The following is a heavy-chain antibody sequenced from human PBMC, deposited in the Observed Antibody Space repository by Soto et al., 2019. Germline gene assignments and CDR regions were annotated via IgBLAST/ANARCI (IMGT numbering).Heavy chain of an antibody. CDR1: GYSISSYS. J-gene: IGHJ4*02. V-gene: IGHV4-59*01. Sequence: AETLSLTCTISGYSISSYSWSWIRQPPGKGLEWIGNIHYNGNTKYSPSLKSRVTMSVDTSKNHFSLKLISVTTADTAVYFCAREGNLGRWIQPLDSWGQGTLVTVSS. D-gene: IGHD2-2*03. CDR2: IHYNGNT. CDR3: AREGNLGRWIQPLDS.